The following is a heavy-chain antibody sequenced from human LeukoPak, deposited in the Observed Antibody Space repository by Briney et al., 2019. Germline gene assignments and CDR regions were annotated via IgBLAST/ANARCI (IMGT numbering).Heavy chain of an antibody. CDR3: ARDSEAYGSGSSLDY. Sequence: SETLSLTCTVSGGSISSYYWSWIRQPPGKGLEWIGYIYYSGSTNYNPSLKSRVTISVDTSKNQFSLKLSSVTAADTAVYYCARDSEAYGSGSSLDYWGQGTLVTVSS. CDR1: GGSISSYY. D-gene: IGHD3-10*01. CDR2: IYYSGST. J-gene: IGHJ4*02. V-gene: IGHV4-59*12.